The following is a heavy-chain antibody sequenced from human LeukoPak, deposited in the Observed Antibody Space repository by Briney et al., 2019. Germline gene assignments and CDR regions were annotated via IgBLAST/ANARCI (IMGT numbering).Heavy chain of an antibody. CDR1: GFTFSIYE. CDR3: ARDRDQTYYYDSSGYYRYGMDV. V-gene: IGHV3-48*03. CDR2: ISSSGSTI. J-gene: IGHJ6*02. Sequence: GGSLRLSCAASGFTFSIYEMNWVRQAPGKGLEWVSYISSSGSTIYYADSVKGRFTISRDNAKNSLYLQMNSLRAEDTAVYYCARDRDQTYYYDSSGYYRYGMDVWGQGTTVTVSS. D-gene: IGHD3-22*01.